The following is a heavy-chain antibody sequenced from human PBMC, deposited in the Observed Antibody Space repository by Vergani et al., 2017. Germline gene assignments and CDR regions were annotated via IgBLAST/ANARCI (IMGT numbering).Heavy chain of an antibody. J-gene: IGHJ3*02. CDR3: ARPGYYDSSGYYPLHAFDI. D-gene: IGHD3-22*01. V-gene: IGHV5-51*01. CDR2: IYPVDSDT. Sequence: EVQLVQSGAEVKKPGESLTISCKGSGYSFTSYWIGWVRQMPGKGLEWMGIIYPVDSDTRYSPSFQGQVTISADKSISTAYMQWSSLKASDTAMYYCARPGYYDSSGYYPLHAFDIWGQGTMVTVSS. CDR1: GYSFTSYW.